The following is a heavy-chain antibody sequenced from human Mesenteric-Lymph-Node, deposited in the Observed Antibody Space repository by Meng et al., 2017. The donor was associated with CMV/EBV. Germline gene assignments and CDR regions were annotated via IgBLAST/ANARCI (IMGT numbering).Heavy chain of an antibody. J-gene: IGHJ4*02. CDR2: ISHDEIDE. V-gene: IGHV3-30*04. CDR3: ARQAAAGILTFDY. D-gene: IGHD6-13*01. Sequence: GESLKISCAASGFTFSAYTMHWVRQAPGKGLEWVTVISHDEIDEYYADSVKGRFTISRDNSKNSLYLQMNSLRAEDTAVYYCARQAAAGILTFDYWGQGTLVTVSS. CDR1: GFTFSAYT.